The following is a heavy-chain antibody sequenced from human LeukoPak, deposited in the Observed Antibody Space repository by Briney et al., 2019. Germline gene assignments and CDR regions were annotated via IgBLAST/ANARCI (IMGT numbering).Heavy chain of an antibody. CDR1: GFTFSSYS. D-gene: IGHD1-26*01. CDR2: ISSSSSYI. V-gene: IGHV3-21*01. CDR3: ARVKVGASWYFDY. Sequence: GGSLRLSCAASGFTFSSYSMNWVRQAPGKGLEWVSSISSSSSYIYYADSVKGRFTISRDNAKNSPYLQMNSLRAEDTATYYCARVKVGASWYFDYWGQGTLVTVSS. J-gene: IGHJ4*02.